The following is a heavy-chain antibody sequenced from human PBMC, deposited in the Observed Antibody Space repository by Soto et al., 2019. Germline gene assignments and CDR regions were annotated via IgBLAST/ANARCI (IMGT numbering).Heavy chain of an antibody. V-gene: IGHV3-74*03. Sequence: GGSLRLSCAASGFTFSSYWMHWVRQAPGKGLVWVSHINSDGDITEYADSVKGRFTISRDNSKNALYLQMNSLRAEDTAVYYCASLSAPSDYWGQGTRVTVSS. CDR2: INSDGDIT. CDR3: ASLSAPSDY. D-gene: IGHD3-3*01. J-gene: IGHJ4*02. CDR1: GFTFSSYW.